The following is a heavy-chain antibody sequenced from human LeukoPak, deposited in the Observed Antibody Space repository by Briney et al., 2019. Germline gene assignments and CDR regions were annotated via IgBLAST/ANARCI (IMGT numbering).Heavy chain of an antibody. CDR1: GYTLPELS. V-gene: IGHV1-24*01. J-gene: IGHJ6*04. CDR2: FDPEDGER. CDR3: ATLMFRGVIGDNYFGMDV. D-gene: IGHD3-10*01. Sequence: GASVTVSCKASGYTLPELSMHWVRQAPGKGLEWMGGFDPEDGERIYAQKFQGRLTMTEDTSTDTAYMELSSLRSEDTAVYYCATLMFRGVIGDNYFGMDVWGKGTPVTVSS.